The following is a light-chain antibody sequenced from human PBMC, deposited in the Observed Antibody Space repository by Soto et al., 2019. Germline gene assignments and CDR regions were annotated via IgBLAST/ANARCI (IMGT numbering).Light chain of an antibody. Sequence: IILTQTPFSLSVIAGQPASISCRSSQSVLHSDGKTYLYWYLQRPGQSPQPLIYEVSNRFSGVPDRFSGRGSGTDFTLKIGRVEAEDVGVYYCLQTKQLPLTFGQGTMVEIK. J-gene: IGKJ1*01. CDR2: EVS. V-gene: IGKV2D-29*02. CDR1: QSVLHSDGKTY. CDR3: LQTKQLPLT.